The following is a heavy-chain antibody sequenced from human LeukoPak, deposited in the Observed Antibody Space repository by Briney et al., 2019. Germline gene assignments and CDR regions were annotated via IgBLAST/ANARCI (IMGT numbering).Heavy chain of an antibody. CDR1: GLTFSSFE. CDR2: ISRWGNAR. CDR3: TRYGHSSPWYANFDY. Sequence: GGSLRLSCGASGLTFSSFEMKWVRLAPGRGLEWVLYISRWGNARYCGDRVRGRLIISRHNAVKSVYLQMNSLRAEDTAVYYCTRYGHSSPWYANFDYWGQGILVTVSS. J-gene: IGHJ4*02. D-gene: IGHD6-19*01. V-gene: IGHV3-48*03.